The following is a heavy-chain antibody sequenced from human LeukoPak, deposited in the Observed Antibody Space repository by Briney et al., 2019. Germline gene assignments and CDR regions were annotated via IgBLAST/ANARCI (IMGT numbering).Heavy chain of an antibody. CDR2: ISWNSGSI. J-gene: IGHJ6*03. CDR1: GFTFDDYA. CDR3: AKDNHGDYYYYMDV. V-gene: IGHV3-9*01. D-gene: IGHD4-17*01. Sequence: PGRSLRLSCAASGFTFDDYAMHWVRQAPGKGLERVSGISWNSGSIGYADSVKGRFTISRDNAKNSLYLQMNSLRAEDTALYYCAKDNHGDYYYYMDVWGKGTTVTVSS.